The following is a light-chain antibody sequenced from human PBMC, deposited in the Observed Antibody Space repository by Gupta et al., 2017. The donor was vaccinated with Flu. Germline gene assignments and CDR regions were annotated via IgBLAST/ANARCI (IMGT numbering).Light chain of an antibody. CDR3: QSYDNSMSGSKV. CDR1: TSTIGAGYD. CDR2: GNN. Sequence: QFVLTQPPSVSGAPGPRLSISCTVSTSTIGAGYDVHWYQQVPGRAPKRLIFGNNNRPSGVADRFSGSKSGTSAALAIAGRQAEDEADYYCQSYDNSMSGSKVFGGGTKLTVL. V-gene: IGLV1-40*01. J-gene: IGLJ3*02.